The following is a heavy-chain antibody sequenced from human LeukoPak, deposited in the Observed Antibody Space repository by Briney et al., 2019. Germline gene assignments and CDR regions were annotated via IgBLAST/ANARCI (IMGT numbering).Heavy chain of an antibody. D-gene: IGHD3-22*01. CDR1: DYSTSSGYY. J-gene: IGHJ1*01. CDR2: IYRSGST. Sequence: SETLSLTCTVSDYSTSSGYYWGWIRQPPGKGLEWIGSIYRSGSTYYNPSLKSRVTISVDTSKNQFSLKLTSVTAADTAVYYCARMVQSTDSSGFYLPEYFQHWGQGTLVTVSS. V-gene: IGHV4-38-2*02. CDR3: ARMVQSTDSSGFYLPEYFQH.